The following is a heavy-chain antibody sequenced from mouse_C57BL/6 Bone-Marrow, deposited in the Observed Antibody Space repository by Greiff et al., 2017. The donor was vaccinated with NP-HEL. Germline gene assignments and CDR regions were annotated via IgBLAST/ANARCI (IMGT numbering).Heavy chain of an antibody. V-gene: IGHV5-16*01. D-gene: IGHD3-2*02. CDR1: GFTFSDYY. CDR3: ARDSSGYSDY. J-gene: IGHJ2*01. CDR2: INYDGSST. Sequence: DVKLVESEGGLVQPGSSMKLSCTASGFTFSDYYMAWVRQVPEKGLEWVANINYDGSSTYYLDSLKSRFIISRDNAKNILYLQMSSLKSEDTATYYCARDSSGYSDYWGQGTTLTVSS.